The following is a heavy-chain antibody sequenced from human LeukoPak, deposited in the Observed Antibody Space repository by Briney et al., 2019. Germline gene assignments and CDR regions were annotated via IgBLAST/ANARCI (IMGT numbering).Heavy chain of an antibody. J-gene: IGHJ4*02. V-gene: IGHV4-59*12. D-gene: IGHD3-22*01. CDR1: GGSISSYY. Sequence: SETLSLTCTVSGGSISSYYWSWIRQPPGKGLEWIGYIYYSGSTNYNPSLKSRVTISVDTSKNQFSLKLSSVTAVDTAVYYCATNYDSSGYQYYWGQGTLVTVSS. CDR3: ATNYDSSGYQYY. CDR2: IYYSGST.